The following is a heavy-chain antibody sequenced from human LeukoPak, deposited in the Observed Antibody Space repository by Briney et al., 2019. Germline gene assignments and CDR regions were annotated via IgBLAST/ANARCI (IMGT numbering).Heavy chain of an antibody. D-gene: IGHD6-13*01. CDR3: AGEGGRGGRYSSSWSPPRGHYYYYYMDV. CDR2: IYHSGRT. CDR1: GYSISSGYY. Sequence: PSETLSLTCTVSGYSISSGYYWGWIRQPPGKGLEWIGRIYHSGRTFYNPPLKSRVTISVDKSKNQFYLKLTSVTAADTAVYYCAGEGGRGGRYSSSWSPPRGHYYYYYMDVWGKGTTVTVSS. J-gene: IGHJ6*03. V-gene: IGHV4-38-2*02.